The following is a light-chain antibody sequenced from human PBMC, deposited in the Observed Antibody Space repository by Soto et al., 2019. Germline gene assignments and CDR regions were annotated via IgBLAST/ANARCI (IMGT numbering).Light chain of an antibody. CDR1: QTISSW. Sequence: DIQMTQSPSTLSGSVGDRVTITCRASQTISSWLAWYQQKPGKAPKLLIYKASTLKSGVQSRFSGSGSGTEFTLTISSLQPDDFATYYGQHYNSYSEAFGQGTKVELK. J-gene: IGKJ1*01. V-gene: IGKV1-5*03. CDR2: KAS. CDR3: QHYNSYSEA.